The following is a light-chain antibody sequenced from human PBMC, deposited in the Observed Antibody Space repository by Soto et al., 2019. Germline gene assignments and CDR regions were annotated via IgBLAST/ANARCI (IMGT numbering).Light chain of an antibody. CDR3: QQYGDWPGA. Sequence: EIGMTQSPATLSVSPGERVTLSCRASQTILSNLAWYQQKPGQAPRPLIYGASTRATGIPARFSGSGSGTEFSLTISSLQSEDFAVYSCQQYGDWPGAFGGGTRWIS. V-gene: IGKV3-15*01. CDR1: QTILSN. CDR2: GAS. J-gene: IGKJ4*01.